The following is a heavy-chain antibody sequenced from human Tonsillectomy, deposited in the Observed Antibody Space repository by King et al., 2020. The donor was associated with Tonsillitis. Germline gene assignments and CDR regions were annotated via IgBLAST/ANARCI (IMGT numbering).Heavy chain of an antibody. CDR2: IDWDDDK. J-gene: IGHJ4*02. V-gene: IGHV2-70*01. Sequence: VTLKESGPALVKPTQTLTLTCTFSGFSLSTSGMCVSWIRQPPGKALEWLALIDWDDDKYYSTSLKTRLTISKDTSKNQVVLTMTNMDPVDTATYYCARIRDDWREQWLVLDYWGQGTLVTVSS. D-gene: IGHD6-19*01. CDR3: ARIRDDWREQWLVLDY. CDR1: GFSLSTSGMC.